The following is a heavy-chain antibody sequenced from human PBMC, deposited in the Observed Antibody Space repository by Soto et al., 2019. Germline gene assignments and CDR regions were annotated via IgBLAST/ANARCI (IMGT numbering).Heavy chain of an antibody. CDR3: ARGYYDILTGYILDS. CDR1: GGSISRYY. V-gene: IGHV4-59*01. CDR2: IYYSGST. Sequence: SETLSLTCTVSGGSISRYYWNWIRQPPGKGLEWIGFIYYSGSTNYNPSLKSRVTISVDTSKNQFSLKLSSVTAADTAVFYCARGYYDILTGYILDSWGQGTLVTVSS. J-gene: IGHJ4*02. D-gene: IGHD3-9*01.